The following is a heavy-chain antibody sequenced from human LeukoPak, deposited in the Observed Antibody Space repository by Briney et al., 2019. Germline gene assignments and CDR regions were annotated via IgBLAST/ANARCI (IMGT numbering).Heavy chain of an antibody. J-gene: IGHJ3*02. CDR2: IYYSGST. Sequence: PSETLSLTCTVSGGSISSGDYYWSWIRQPPGKGLECIGYIYYSGSTYYNPSLKSRVTISVDTSKNQFSLKLSSVTAADTAVYYCAREALNWNYDAFDIWGQGTMVTVSS. CDR3: AREALNWNYDAFDI. D-gene: IGHD1-7*01. V-gene: IGHV4-30-4*01. CDR1: GGSISSGDYY.